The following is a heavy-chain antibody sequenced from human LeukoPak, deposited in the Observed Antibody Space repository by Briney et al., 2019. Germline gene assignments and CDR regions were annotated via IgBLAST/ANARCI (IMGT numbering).Heavy chain of an antibody. D-gene: IGHD5-18*01. J-gene: IGHJ4*02. CDR1: GGSFSGYY. CDR3: ARDGYSYGYSFDY. Sequence: SETLSLTCAVYGGSFSGYYWSWIRQPPGKGLEWIGEINHSGSTNYNPSLKSRVTISVDTSKNQFSLKLSSVTAADTAAYYCARDGYSYGYSFDYWGQGTLVTVSS. CDR2: INHSGST. V-gene: IGHV4-34*01.